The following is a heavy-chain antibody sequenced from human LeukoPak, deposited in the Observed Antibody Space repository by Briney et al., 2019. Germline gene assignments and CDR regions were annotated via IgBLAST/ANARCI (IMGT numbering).Heavy chain of an antibody. V-gene: IGHV4-39*01. CDR1: GGSISSSSYY. Sequence: KASETLSLTCTVSGGSISSSSYYWGWIRQPPGKGLEWIGSIYYSGSTYYNPSLKSRVTISVDTSKNQFSLKLSSVTAADTAVYYCARHYYDSSGYYYDPNWFDPWGQGTLVTVSS. CDR3: ARHYYDSSGYYYDPNWFDP. D-gene: IGHD3-22*01. J-gene: IGHJ5*02. CDR2: IYYSGST.